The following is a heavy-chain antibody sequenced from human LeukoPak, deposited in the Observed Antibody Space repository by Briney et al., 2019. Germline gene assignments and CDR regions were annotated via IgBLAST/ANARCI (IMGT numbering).Heavy chain of an antibody. CDR2: IYYTGST. J-gene: IGHJ6*02. CDR1: GDSIRSGDYY. V-gene: IGHV4-31*03. D-gene: IGHD4-11*01. Sequence: NPSQTLPLTCTVSGDSIRSGDYYWSWIRQHPGKGLEWIGYIYYTGSTNYNPSLKGRVTISVDTSKSQLSLKLSTLTAADTAVYYCARDYRTQYYYYGMDVWGQGTTVTVSS. CDR3: ARDYRTQYYYYGMDV.